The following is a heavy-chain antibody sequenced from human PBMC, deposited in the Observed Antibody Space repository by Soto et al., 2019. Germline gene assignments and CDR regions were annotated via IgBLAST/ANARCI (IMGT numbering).Heavy chain of an antibody. D-gene: IGHD1-26*01. Sequence: QVQLVESGGGVVQPGRSLRLSCAASGFTFSSYAMHWVRQAPGKGLEWVAVIWYDGTNKYYADSVKGRFTISRDNSKNTLYLQMNSLRAEDTAVYFCARAQSSGNDYSDYWGQGTLVTVSS. V-gene: IGHV3-33*01. CDR1: GFTFSSYA. CDR3: ARAQSSGNDYSDY. J-gene: IGHJ4*02. CDR2: IWYDGTNK.